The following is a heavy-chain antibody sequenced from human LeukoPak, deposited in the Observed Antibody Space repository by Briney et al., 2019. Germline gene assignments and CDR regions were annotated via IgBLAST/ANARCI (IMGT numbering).Heavy chain of an antibody. CDR3: ARSRAAVVMGELIPSFYYGMDV. Sequence: GGSLRLSCAASGFTFSNYWMNWVRQVPGKGLEWVATIKQDGGERYYVDSVGGRFTISRDNGKTSVYLQMNSLRADDTAVYYCARSRAAVVMGELIPSFYYGMDVWGQGTTVTASS. J-gene: IGHJ6*02. CDR1: GFTFSNYW. CDR2: IKQDGGER. D-gene: IGHD3-16*01. V-gene: IGHV3-7*03.